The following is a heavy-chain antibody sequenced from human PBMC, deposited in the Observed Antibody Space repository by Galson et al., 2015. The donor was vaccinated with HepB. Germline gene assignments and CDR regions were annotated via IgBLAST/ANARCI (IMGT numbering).Heavy chain of an antibody. CDR1: TFNTYG. J-gene: IGHJ2*01. Sequence: TFNTYGIGWVRQAPGQGLDWMGWISAYNGDTNYAQKFQGRVTMTTDTSTSTAYMELRSLRSDDTAVYYCARVGYCSSTSCYRYFDLWGRGTLVTVSS. V-gene: IGHV1-18*01. CDR3: ARVGYCSSTSCYRYFDL. D-gene: IGHD2-2*02. CDR2: ISAYNGDT.